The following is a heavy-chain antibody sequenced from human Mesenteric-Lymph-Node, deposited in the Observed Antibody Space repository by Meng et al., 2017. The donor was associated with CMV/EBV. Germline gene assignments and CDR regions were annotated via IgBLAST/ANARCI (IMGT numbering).Heavy chain of an antibody. CDR1: AYY. CDR3: ARGRQYYGSGSYPPWAFYFDY. CDR2: IDHMGHT. V-gene: IGHV4-34*01. Sequence: AYYWNWIRRHPGMGLEWIGAIDHMGHTNYNPSLTSRVTISVDTSKNQFSLKLSSVTAADTALYYCARGRQYYGSGSYPPWAFYFDYWGQGTLVTVSS. J-gene: IGHJ4*02. D-gene: IGHD3-10*01.